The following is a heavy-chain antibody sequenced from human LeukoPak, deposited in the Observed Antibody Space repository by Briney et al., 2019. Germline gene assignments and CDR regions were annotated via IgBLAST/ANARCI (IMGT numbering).Heavy chain of an antibody. Sequence: SETLSLTCTVSGGSINGYYWTWIRQPPGTGLEWIGYISDSGSTNYNPSLKSRVTMSVDSSNTEFSLRLNSVTAADTAVYYCARVFRGAVTSNWFDPWGQGTLVTVSS. CDR2: ISDSGST. D-gene: IGHD4-17*01. CDR3: ARVFRGAVTSNWFDP. J-gene: IGHJ5*02. CDR1: GGSINGYY. V-gene: IGHV4-59*01.